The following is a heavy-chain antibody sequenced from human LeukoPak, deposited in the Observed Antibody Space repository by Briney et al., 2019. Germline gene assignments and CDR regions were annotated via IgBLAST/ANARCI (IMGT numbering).Heavy chain of an antibody. V-gene: IGHV3-30*03. CDR1: GFTFSRYG. CDR3: ASNGSGSYYYYYYYGMDV. CDR2: ILYDGSNK. J-gene: IGHJ6*02. Sequence: GGSLRLSCAASGFTFSRYGMHWVRQAPGKGLEWVAVILYDGSNKYYADSVKGRFTISRDNSKNTLYLQMNSLRAEDTAVYYCASNGSGSYYYYYYYGMDVWGQGTTVTVSS. D-gene: IGHD3-10*01.